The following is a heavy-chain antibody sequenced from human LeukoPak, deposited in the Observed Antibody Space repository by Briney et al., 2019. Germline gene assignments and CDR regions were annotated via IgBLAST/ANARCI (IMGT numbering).Heavy chain of an antibody. Sequence: GGSLRLSCAASGFTFDDYGMSWVRHAPGKGLEWVSGINWNGGSTGYADSVKGRFTISRDNAKNSLYLQMNSLRAEDTALYYCARGPYSYDSSGAFDIWGQGTMVTVSS. D-gene: IGHD3-22*01. CDR3: ARGPYSYDSSGAFDI. J-gene: IGHJ3*02. CDR1: GFTFDDYG. V-gene: IGHV3-20*04. CDR2: INWNGGST.